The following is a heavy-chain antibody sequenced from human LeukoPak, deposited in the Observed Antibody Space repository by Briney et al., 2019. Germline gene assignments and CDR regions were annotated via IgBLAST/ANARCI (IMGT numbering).Heavy chain of an antibody. CDR2: IYYSGST. CDR3: ARLSNSGWRYYYYYYYMDV. D-gene: IGHD6-19*01. Sequence: SETLPLTCTVSGGSISSYYWSWIRQPPGKGLEGIGYIYYSGSTTYNPSLKSRVTISVDTSKNQFSLKLSSVTAADTAVYYCARLSNSGWRYYYYYYYMDVWGKGTTVTISS. CDR1: GGSISSYY. V-gene: IGHV4-59*01. J-gene: IGHJ6*03.